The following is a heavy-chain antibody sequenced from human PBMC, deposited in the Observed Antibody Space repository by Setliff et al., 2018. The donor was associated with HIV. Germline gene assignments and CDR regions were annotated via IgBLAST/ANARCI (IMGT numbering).Heavy chain of an antibody. CDR3: ARGFCSGGFCHPNFYHYMDV. Sequence: SETLSLTCTVSGASISSYYWNWIRQPPGKGLEWIGYIYYSGSTNYNPSLKSRVTMTRDTFITTAYMELSSLRSDDTAVYYCARGFCSGGFCHPNFYHYMDVWGKGTTVTVSS. CDR2: IYYSGST. D-gene: IGHD2-15*01. J-gene: IGHJ6*03. CDR1: GASISSYY. V-gene: IGHV4-59*01.